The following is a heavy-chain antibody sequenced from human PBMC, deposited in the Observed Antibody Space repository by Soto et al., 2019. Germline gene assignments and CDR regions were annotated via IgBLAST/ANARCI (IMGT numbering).Heavy chain of an antibody. J-gene: IGHJ4*02. CDR1: GFTFSSYG. Sequence: QVQLVESGGGVVQPGRSLRLSCAASGFTFSSYGMHWVRQAPGKGLEWVSVIWYDGSNKYYADSVKGRFTISRDNSKNTLYLQMNSLRAEDTAVYYCAVGVHLEWLLYAPDYWGQGTLVTVSS. D-gene: IGHD3-3*01. V-gene: IGHV3-33*01. CDR2: IWYDGSNK. CDR3: AVGVHLEWLLYAPDY.